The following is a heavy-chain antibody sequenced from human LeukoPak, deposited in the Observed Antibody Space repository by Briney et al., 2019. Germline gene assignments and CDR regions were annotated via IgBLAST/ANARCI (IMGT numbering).Heavy chain of an antibody. Sequence: GGSLRLSCAASGFTFSDYYMSWIRQAPGKGLEWVSYIRSSGNTKYYADSVKGRFTISRDNAKNSLYLQMNSLRAEDTAVYYCARVDCSSTSCYEFDYWGQGTLVTVSS. CDR2: IRSSGNTK. J-gene: IGHJ4*02. CDR1: GFTFSDYY. D-gene: IGHD2-2*01. CDR3: ARVDCSSTSCYEFDY. V-gene: IGHV3-11*04.